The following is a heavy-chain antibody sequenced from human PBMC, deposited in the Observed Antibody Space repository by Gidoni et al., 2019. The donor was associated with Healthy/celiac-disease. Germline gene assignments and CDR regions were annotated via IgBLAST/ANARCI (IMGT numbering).Heavy chain of an antibody. D-gene: IGHD4-17*01. CDR3: ARPGGDYGGNLTPDWYFDL. Sequence: EVQLVQSGAEVKKPGESLKISCKGSGYSFTSYWSGWVRQMPGQGLEWMVIIYPGGSNTSYSPSFQGQVTISADESISTAYLQWSSLKASDTTMYNCARPGGDYGGNLTPDWYFDLWGRGTLVTVSS. CDR2: IYPGGSNT. J-gene: IGHJ2*01. CDR1: GYSFTSYW. V-gene: IGHV5-51*01.